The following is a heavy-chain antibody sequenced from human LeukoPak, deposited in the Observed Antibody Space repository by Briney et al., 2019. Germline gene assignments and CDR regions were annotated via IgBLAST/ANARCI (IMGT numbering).Heavy chain of an antibody. J-gene: IGHJ4*02. D-gene: IGHD1-26*01. CDR2: INPSEADT. CDR3: SLGATDY. V-gene: IGHV1-46*01. Sequence: ASVKISCKASGYTFTSYYMHWVRQAPGQGLEWIGIINPSEADTAYAQKFQGRVTVTMDESTSTVYMELSGLTSEDTAVYFCSLGATDYWGRGTLVTVSS. CDR1: GYTFTSYY.